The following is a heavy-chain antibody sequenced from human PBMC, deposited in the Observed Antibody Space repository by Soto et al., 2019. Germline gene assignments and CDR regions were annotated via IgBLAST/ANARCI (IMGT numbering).Heavy chain of an antibody. CDR3: AKIGYSYGYPYYYGMDV. J-gene: IGHJ6*02. D-gene: IGHD5-18*01. CDR2: IWYDGSNK. CDR1: GFTFSSYG. V-gene: IGHV3-33*06. Sequence: PGGSLRLSCAASGFTFSSYGMHLVRQAPGKGLEWVAVIWYDGSNKYYADSVKGRFTISRDNSKNTLYLQMNSLRAEDTAVYYCAKIGYSYGYPYYYGMDVWGQGTTVTVSS.